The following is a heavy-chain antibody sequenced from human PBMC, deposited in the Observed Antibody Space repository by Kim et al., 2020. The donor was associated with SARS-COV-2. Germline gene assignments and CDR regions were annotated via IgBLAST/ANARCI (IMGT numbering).Heavy chain of an antibody. J-gene: IGHJ4*02. CDR2: IKRDGSEK. D-gene: IGHD6-13*01. CDR1: GFTFSNYW. Sequence: GGSLRLSCAASGFTFSNYWMSWVRQAPGKGLEWVANIKRDGSEKYYVDSVRGRFTISRDNAQNSLFLQMNRLRVEDTAVYYCTSWGAGNYWGPGTLVTVSS. CDR3: TSWGAGNY. V-gene: IGHV3-7*01.